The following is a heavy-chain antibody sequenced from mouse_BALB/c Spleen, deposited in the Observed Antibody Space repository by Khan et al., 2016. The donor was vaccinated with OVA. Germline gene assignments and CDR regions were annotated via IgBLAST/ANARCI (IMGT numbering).Heavy chain of an antibody. V-gene: IGHV14-1*02. CDR3: ARSGYFAWFAY. CDR2: IDPENGET. Sequence: VQLQQSGAELVRPGALVKLSCKASGFNIKDYYLHWVKQRPERGLEWIGWIDPENGETVYDPKFQDKASITADTSSNTAYLQFSSLTSEDTAVYYCARSGYFAWFAYWGQGTLVTVSA. CDR1: GFNIKDYY. J-gene: IGHJ3*01.